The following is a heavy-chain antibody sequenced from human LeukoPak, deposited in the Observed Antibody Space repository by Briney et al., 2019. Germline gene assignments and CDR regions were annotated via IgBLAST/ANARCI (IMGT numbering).Heavy chain of an antibody. CDR3: ARGGSYYYYYYMDV. D-gene: IGHD1-26*01. CDR2: IYHSGST. J-gene: IGHJ6*03. V-gene: IGHV4-38-2*01. CDR1: GHSISSGYY. Sequence: PSETLSLTCAVSGHSISSGYYWGWIRQPPGKGLEWIGSIYHSGSTYYNPSLKNRVTISVDTSKSQFSLKLSSVTAADTAVYYCARGGSYYYYYYMDVWGKGTTVTVSS.